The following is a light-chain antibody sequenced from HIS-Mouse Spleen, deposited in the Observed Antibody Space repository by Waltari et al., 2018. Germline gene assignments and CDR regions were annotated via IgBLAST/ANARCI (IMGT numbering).Light chain of an antibody. CDR2: RNN. V-gene: IGLV1-47*01. CDR3: SSYTSSSFNVV. J-gene: IGLJ2*01. CDR1: SSNIGSTY. Sequence: QSVLTQPPSASGTPGQRVTISCSGSSSNIGSTYVPWYQQLPGTAPKLPIHRNNQRPSGVPDRFSGSKSGTSASLAISGLRSEDEADYYCSSYTSSSFNVVFGGGTKLTVL.